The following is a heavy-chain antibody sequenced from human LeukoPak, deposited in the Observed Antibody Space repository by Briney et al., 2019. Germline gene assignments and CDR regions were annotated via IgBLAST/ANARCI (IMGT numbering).Heavy chain of an antibody. J-gene: IGHJ5*02. Sequence: ASVKVSCKASGYTFTSYDINWVRQATRQGLEWMGWMNPNSGNTGYAQKFQGRVTMTRNTSISTAYMELSSLRSEDTAVYYCARGKSISYNWKGWFDPWGQGTLVTVSS. D-gene: IGHD1-20*01. CDR3: ARGKSISYNWKGWFDP. V-gene: IGHV1-8*01. CDR2: MNPNSGNT. CDR1: GYTFTSYD.